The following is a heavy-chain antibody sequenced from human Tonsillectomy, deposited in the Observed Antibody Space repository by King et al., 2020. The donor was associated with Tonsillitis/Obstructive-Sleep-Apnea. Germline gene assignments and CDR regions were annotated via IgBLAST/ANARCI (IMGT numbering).Heavy chain of an antibody. D-gene: IGHD1-1*01. CDR1: GGSISSYY. CDR3: ARRLATGTPENWFDL. J-gene: IGHJ5*02. Sequence: QLQESGPGLLRPSETLSLICTVSGGSISSYYWSWIRQPPGKGLEWIGCIYHSGSTNYNPSLKSRLTLSIDTSKNQFSLKLSSVTAADTAVYYCARRLATGTPENWFDLWGQGTLVTVSS. V-gene: IGHV4-59*08. CDR2: IYHSGST.